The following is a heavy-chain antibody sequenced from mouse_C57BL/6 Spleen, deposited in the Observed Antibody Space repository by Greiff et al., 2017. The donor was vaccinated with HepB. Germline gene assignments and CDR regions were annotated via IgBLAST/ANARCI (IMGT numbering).Heavy chain of an antibody. D-gene: IGHD2-1*01. CDR3: AIGAYGKGAWFAY. V-gene: IGHV1-81*01. CDR2: IYPRSGNT. J-gene: IGHJ3*01. Sequence: VQLQQSGAELARPGASVKLSCKASGYTFTSYGISWVKQRTGQGLEWIGEIYPRSGNTYYNEKFKGKATLTADKSSSTAYMELRSLTSEDSAVYFCAIGAYGKGAWFAYWGQGTLVTVSA. CDR1: GYTFTSYG.